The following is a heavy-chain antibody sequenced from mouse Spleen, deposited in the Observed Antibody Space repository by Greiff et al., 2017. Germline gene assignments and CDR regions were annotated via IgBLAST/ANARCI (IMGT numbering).Heavy chain of an antibody. Sequence: EVKVVESGGGLVKPGGSLKLSCAASGFTFSSYAMSWVRQTPEKRLEWVATISSGGSYTYYPDSVKGRFTISRDNAKNTLYLQMSSLRSEDTAMYYCARRGGYYGSFPHFDYWGQGTTLTVSS. J-gene: IGHJ2*01. V-gene: IGHV5-9-1*01. CDR2: ISSGGSYT. CDR1: GFTFSSYA. D-gene: IGHD1-1*01. CDR3: ARRGGYYGSFPHFDY.